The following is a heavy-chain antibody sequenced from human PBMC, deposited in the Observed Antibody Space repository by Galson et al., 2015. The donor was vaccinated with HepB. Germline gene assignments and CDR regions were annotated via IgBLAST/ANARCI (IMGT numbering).Heavy chain of an antibody. J-gene: IGHJ4*02. CDR3: ANGASVTSGFDY. CDR1: GFTFSGYA. D-gene: IGHD4-17*01. V-gene: IGHV3-23*01. CDR2: ISAGGSGT. Sequence: SLRLSCAASGFTFSGYAMSWVRKAPGKGLEWVSSISAGGSGTYYADSVKGRFTISRDNSKSTLSLQMNSLRAEDTAVYFCANGASVTSGFDYWGQGTLVTVSS.